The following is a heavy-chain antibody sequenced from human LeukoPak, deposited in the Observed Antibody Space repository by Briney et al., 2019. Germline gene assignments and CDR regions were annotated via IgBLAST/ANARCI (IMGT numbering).Heavy chain of an antibody. CDR1: GFTFSSYA. Sequence: PGGSRRLSCAASGFTFSSYAMSWVRQPPGKGLEWVSAISGSGGSTYYADSVKGRFTISRDNSKNTLYLQMNSLRAEDTAVYYCAEDGLSGSYPLDYWGQGTLVTVSS. CDR3: AEDGLSGSYPLDY. J-gene: IGHJ4*02. V-gene: IGHV3-23*01. D-gene: IGHD1-26*01. CDR2: ISGSGGST.